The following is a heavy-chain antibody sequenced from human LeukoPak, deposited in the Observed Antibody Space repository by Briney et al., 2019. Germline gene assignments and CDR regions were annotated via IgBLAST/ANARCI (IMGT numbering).Heavy chain of an antibody. CDR2: IRSKAFGGTP. V-gene: IGHV3-49*03. J-gene: IGHJ4*02. D-gene: IGHD4-17*01. CDR1: GFTFDDYA. Sequence: PGGSLRLSCSAPGFTFDDYAVSWFRQAPGKGLEWVGFIRSKAFGGTPEYAASVRGRFTISRDDSKSIAYLQMNSLKTEDTAVYYCTRNTVTVHFDYWSQGTLVTVSS. CDR3: TRNTVTVHFDY.